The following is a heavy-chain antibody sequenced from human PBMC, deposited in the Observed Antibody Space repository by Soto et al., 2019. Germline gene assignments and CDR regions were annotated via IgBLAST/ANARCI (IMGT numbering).Heavy chain of an antibody. D-gene: IGHD2-2*03. V-gene: IGHV3-21*01. CDR3: ARDDGYCSSTSCLNWFDP. CDR2: ISSSSSYI. J-gene: IGHJ5*02. Sequence: GGSLRLSCAASGFTFSSYSMNWVRQAPGKGLEWVSSISSSSSYIYYADSVKGRFTISRDNAKNSLYLQMNSLRAEDTAVYYCARDDGYCSSTSCLNWFDPWGQGPLVTVYS. CDR1: GFTFSSYS.